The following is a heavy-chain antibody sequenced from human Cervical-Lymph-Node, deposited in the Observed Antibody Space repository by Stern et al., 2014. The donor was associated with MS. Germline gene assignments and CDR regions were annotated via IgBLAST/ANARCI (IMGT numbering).Heavy chain of an antibody. V-gene: IGHV4-4*02. J-gene: IGHJ4*02. CDR3: ARDQGFQLMNS. Sequence: QVQLQESGPGLVRPSGTLSLTCAVSGDSISNNNWWGWVRQPPGKGLEWIGEVFHTWSANYDPSFKSRVTISVDNSKNQFSLRLTSMTAADTAVYYCARDQGFQLMNSWGQGTLVIVSS. CDR2: VFHTWSA. CDR1: GDSISNNNW. D-gene: IGHD2-2*01.